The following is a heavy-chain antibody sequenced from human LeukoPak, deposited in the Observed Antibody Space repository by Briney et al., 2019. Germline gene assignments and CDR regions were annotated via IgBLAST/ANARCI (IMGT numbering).Heavy chain of an antibody. CDR3: AKDYRSSTSCYVA. CDR1: RFIFSSYG. CDR2: ISGSGGSS. J-gene: IGHJ5*02. D-gene: IGHD2-2*01. V-gene: IGHV3-23*01. Sequence: GGSLRLSLAASRFIFSSYGMSGVRQARWKGLEGVSAISGSGGSSYYADSVKGRFTISRDNSKNTLYLQMNSLRAEDTAVYYCAKDYRSSTSCYVAWGQGTLVTVSS.